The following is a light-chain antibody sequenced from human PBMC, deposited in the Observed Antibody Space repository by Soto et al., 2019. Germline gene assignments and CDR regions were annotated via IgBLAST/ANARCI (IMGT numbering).Light chain of an antibody. CDR1: QSISSW. CDR3: RQYNSYPYT. V-gene: IGKV1-5*03. CDR2: KAS. Sequence: DIQMTQSPSTLSASVGDRVTITCRASQSISSWLAWYQQKPGKAPKFLMYKASSLESGVPSRFSGSGSGTEFTLPISSLQPDDFATYYCRQYNSYPYTFGQGTKLEIK. J-gene: IGKJ2*01.